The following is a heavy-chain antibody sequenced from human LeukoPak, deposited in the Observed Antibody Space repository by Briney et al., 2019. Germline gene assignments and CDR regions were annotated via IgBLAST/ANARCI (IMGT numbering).Heavy chain of an antibody. D-gene: IGHD2-21*02. J-gene: IGHJ4*02. CDR2: IRYDGSNK. CDR3: AKDGDWPTRMFDY. V-gene: IGHV3-30*02. Sequence: GGSLRLSCAASGFTFSSYGMHWVRQAPGKGLEWVAFIRYDGSNKYYADSVKGRFTISRDNSKNTLYLQMNSLRAEDTAVYYCAKDGDWPTRMFDYWGQGTLVTVSS. CDR1: GFTFSSYG.